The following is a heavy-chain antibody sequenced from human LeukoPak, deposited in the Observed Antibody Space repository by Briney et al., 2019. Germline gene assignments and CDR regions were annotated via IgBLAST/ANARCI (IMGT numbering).Heavy chain of an antibody. CDR2: ITPSSGGT. Sequence: ASVKVSCKASGYTFTGYYIHWVRQAPGQGLEWMGWITPSSGGTTYAQKFQGRVTMTRDMSISTAYMELSRLRSDDTAVYYCAKVASTTRRHDAFDIWGQGTLVTVSS. CDR1: GYTFTGYY. D-gene: IGHD1-1*01. J-gene: IGHJ3*02. CDR3: AKVASTTRRHDAFDI. V-gene: IGHV1-2*02.